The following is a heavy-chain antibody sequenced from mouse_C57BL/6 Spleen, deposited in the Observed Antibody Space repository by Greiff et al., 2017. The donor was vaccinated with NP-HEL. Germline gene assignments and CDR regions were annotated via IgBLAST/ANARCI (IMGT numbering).Heavy chain of an antibody. Sequence: QVQLQQPGAELVKPGASVKLSCKASGYTFTSYWMHWVKQRPGRGLEWIGRIDPNSGGTKYNEKFKSKATLTVDKPSSTAYMPLSSLTSEDSAVYYCARGGSSYFSYAMDYWGQGTSVTVPS. D-gene: IGHD1-1*01. CDR3: ARGGSSYFSYAMDY. V-gene: IGHV1-72*01. CDR1: GYTFTSYW. CDR2: IDPNSGGT. J-gene: IGHJ4*01.